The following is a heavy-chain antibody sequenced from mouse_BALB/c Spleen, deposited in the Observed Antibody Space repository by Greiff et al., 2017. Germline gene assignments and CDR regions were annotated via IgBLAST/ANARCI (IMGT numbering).Heavy chain of an antibody. Sequence: VQRVESGAELVRPGASVTLSCKASGYTFTDYEMHWVKQTPVHGLEWIGAIDPETGGTAYNQKFKGKATLTADKSSSTAYMELRSLTSEDSAVYYCTRGGNGNSSFAYWGQGTLVTVSA. V-gene: IGHV1-15*01. CDR1: GYTFTDYE. CDR3: TRGGNGNSSFAY. CDR2: IDPETGGT. J-gene: IGHJ3*01. D-gene: IGHD2-1*01.